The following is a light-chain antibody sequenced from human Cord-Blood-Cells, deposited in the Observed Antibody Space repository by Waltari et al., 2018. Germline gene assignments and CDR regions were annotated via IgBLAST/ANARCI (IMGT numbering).Light chain of an antibody. CDR3: QQRSNGPRT. V-gene: IGKV3-11*01. CDR1: QSVSSY. CDR2: DAS. J-gene: IGKJ1*01. Sequence: EIVLTQSPAILSLSPGERATLSCRASQSVSSYLAWYQQKPGQAPRLLIYDASTRATGIPARFSGSGSGTDFTLTISSLEPEDFAVYYCQQRSNGPRTFGQGTKVEIK.